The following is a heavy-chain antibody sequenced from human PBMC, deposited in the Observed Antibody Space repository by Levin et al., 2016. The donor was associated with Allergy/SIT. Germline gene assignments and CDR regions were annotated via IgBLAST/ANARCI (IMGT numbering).Heavy chain of an antibody. CDR2: IHSSGPT. V-gene: IGHV4-31*03. CDR3: AREGEVAAAGTGYFDY. J-gene: IGHJ4*02. Sequence: SETLSLTCTVSGDSITYGGYWSWIRQFPGKGLEWIGYIHSSGPTGYNPSLKSRVTMSVDRSKNQFSLKLNSVTAADTAVYYCAREGEVAAAGTGYFDYWGQGTLVTVSS. CDR1: GDSITYGGY. D-gene: IGHD6-13*01.